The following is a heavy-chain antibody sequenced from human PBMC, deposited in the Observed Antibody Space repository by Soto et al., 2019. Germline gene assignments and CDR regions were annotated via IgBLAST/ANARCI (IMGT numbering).Heavy chain of an antibody. CDR3: ARGSDGWFGGE. CDR2: IWYDGSNK. CDR1: GFTFSSYG. Sequence: QVQLVESGGGVVQPGRSLRLSCAASGFTFSSYGMHWVRQAPGKGLEWVAVIWYDGSNKYYADSVKGRFTISRDNSKNTLYLQMNSLRAEDTAVCYSARGSDGWFGGEWGQRTLVTVSS. V-gene: IGHV3-33*01. D-gene: IGHD3-10*01. J-gene: IGHJ4*02.